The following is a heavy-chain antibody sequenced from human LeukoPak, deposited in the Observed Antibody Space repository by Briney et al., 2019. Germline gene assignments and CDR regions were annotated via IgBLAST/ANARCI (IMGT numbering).Heavy chain of an antibody. J-gene: IGHJ4*02. CDR1: GFTFNKYG. CDR3: ARGHTSGNPDPFDY. CDR2: IYSGGAI. V-gene: IGHV3-53*01. Sequence: GGSLRLSCAASGFTFNKYGMHWVRQAPGKGLEWVSVIYSGGAIHYADSVKGRFTISRDNSKNTLYLQMNSLRAEDTAMYYCARGHTSGNPDPFDYWGQGTLVIVSS. D-gene: IGHD6-19*01.